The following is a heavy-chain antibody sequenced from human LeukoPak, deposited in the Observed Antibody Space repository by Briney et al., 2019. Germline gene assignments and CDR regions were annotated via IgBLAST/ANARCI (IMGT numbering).Heavy chain of an antibody. Sequence: GGSLRLSCTASGFTFSNYNMNWVRQAPGKGLEWVSFISYSGSTIFYADSVKGRFTISRDSAKNSLYLQMNSLRADDTAFYYCARPLLYYYGSETYFWFDPWGQGTLVTVSS. D-gene: IGHD3-10*01. CDR2: ISYSGSTI. V-gene: IGHV3-48*01. CDR1: GFTFSNYN. CDR3: ARPLLYYYGSETYFWFDP. J-gene: IGHJ5*02.